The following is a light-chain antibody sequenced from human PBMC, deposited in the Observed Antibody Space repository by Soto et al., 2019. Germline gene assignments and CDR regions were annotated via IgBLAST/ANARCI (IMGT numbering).Light chain of an antibody. Sequence: EIVLTQSPGTLSLSPGERVTLSCRASQSVSDTFIAWYQQKPGQAPRLLIYGGFYRATGIPDRFSGSESGTDFTLTITRLEPEDLAMYYCQQYVTSPWTFGQGTRFDIK. CDR1: QSVSDTF. J-gene: IGKJ1*01. CDR2: GGF. CDR3: QQYVTSPWT. V-gene: IGKV3-20*01.